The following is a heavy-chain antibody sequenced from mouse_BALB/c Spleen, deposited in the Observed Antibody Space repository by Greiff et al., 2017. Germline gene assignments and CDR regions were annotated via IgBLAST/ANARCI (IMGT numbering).Heavy chain of an antibody. CDR2: IRLKSNNYAT. V-gene: IGHV6-6*02. J-gene: IGHJ3*01. CDR1: GFTFSNYW. CDR3: TRGDGTWFAY. D-gene: IGHD2-1*01. Sequence: EVKVEESGGGLVQPGGSMKLSCVASGFTFSNYWMNWVRQSPEKGLEWVAEIRLKSNNYATHYAESVKGRFTISRDDSKSSVYLQMNNLRAEDTGIYYCTRGDGTWFAYWGQGTLVTVSA.